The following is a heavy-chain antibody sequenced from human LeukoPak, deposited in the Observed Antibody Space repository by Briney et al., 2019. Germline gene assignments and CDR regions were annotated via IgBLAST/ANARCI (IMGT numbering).Heavy chain of an antibody. D-gene: IGHD3-22*01. J-gene: IGHJ4*02. CDR2: IYYGGST. CDR1: GGSISSYY. CDR3: ARGKYYYDSSGSLYYFDY. Sequence: SETLSLTCTVSGGSISSYYWSWIRQPPGKGLEWIGYIYYGGSTNYNPSLKSRVTISVDTSKNQFSLKLSSVTAADTAVYYCARGKYYYDSSGSLYYFDYWGQGTLVTVSS. V-gene: IGHV4-59*01.